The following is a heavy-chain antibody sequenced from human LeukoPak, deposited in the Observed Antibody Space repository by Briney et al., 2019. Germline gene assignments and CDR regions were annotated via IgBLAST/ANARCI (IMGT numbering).Heavy chain of an antibody. V-gene: IGHV3-48*01. D-gene: IGHD5-24*01. J-gene: IGHJ3*02. CDR2: ISSSSNII. CDR1: GFTFSNYN. Sequence: GGSLRLSCAASGFTFSNYNMNCGREPPGKGLQWGSYISSSSNIIYYADSVKGRFTISRDNAKNSLFLQMNSLRAENTAVYYCAKRLGMADAFDIWGQGTMVTVSS. CDR3: AKRLGMADAFDI.